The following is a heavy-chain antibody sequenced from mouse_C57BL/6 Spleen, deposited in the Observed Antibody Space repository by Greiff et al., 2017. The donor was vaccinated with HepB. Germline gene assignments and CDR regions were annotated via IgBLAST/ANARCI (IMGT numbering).Heavy chain of an antibody. V-gene: IGHV1-69*01. J-gene: IGHJ1*03. CDR3: ARGGYGKRYWYFDV. CDR1: GYTFTSYW. Sequence: VQLQQPGAELVMPGASVKLSCKASGYTFTSYWMHWVKQRPGQGLEWIGEIDPSDSYTNYNQKFKGKSTLTVDKSSSTAYMQLSSLTSEDSAVYSCARGGYGKRYWYFDVWGTGTTVTVSS. CDR2: IDPSDSYT. D-gene: IGHD2-1*01.